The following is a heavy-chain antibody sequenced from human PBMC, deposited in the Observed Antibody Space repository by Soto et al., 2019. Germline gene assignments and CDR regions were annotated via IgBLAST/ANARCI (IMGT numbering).Heavy chain of an antibody. CDR3: AHRAGLYGHWDGGYFDY. CDR1: GFSLTTSGVG. J-gene: IGHJ4*01. Sequence: QITLRESGPTRVKPTQTLTLTCTFSGFSLTTSGVGVGWIRQPPGRALEWLAFIYWDDDKRYSPSLKTRLAIPKDPSRQQVVLTLTDMDPVDTASYYCAHRAGLYGHWDGGYFDYWGPGTLVTVSS. D-gene: IGHD1-1*01. V-gene: IGHV2-5*02. CDR2: IYWDDDK.